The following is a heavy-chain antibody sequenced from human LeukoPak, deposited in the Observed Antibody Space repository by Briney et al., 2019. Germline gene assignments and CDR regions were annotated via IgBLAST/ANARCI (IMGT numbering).Heavy chain of an antibody. CDR2: IKQDGSEK. V-gene: IGHV3-7*01. Sequence: PGGSLRLSCAASGFTLSNYWMSWVRQAPGKALEWVANIKQDGSEKYYVDSVKGRFTISRDNAKNSLYMQMNSLRGEDTAVYYCARLWKFWGAFDIWGQGTMVTVSS. CDR3: ARLWKFWGAFDI. D-gene: IGHD3-16*01. CDR1: GFTLSNYW. J-gene: IGHJ3*02.